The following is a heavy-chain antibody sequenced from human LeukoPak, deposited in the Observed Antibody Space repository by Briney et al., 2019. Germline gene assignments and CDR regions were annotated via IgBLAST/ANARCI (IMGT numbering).Heavy chain of an antibody. CDR1: GLTFSSYP. CDR3: ARELAADFDY. Sequence: GRSLRLSCAASGLTFSSYPMHWVRQAPGKGLEWVAVISYDGSEKQYADPVKGRFTISRDNSKNTLYLQMSSLRAEDTAMYYCARELAADFDYWGQGTLVTVSS. CDR2: ISYDGSEK. J-gene: IGHJ4*02. D-gene: IGHD6-13*01. V-gene: IGHV3-30-3*01.